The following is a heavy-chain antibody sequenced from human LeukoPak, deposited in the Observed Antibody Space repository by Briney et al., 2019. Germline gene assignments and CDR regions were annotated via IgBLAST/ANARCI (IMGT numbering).Heavy chain of an antibody. CDR1: GFTFSTFP. J-gene: IGHJ3*02. V-gene: IGHV3-64D*06. Sequence: GGSLRLSCSASGFTFSTFPMHWVRQAPGKGLEYFSAISRNGDTTYYADSVKGRFTISRDNSKNTLYLQMSSLRPEDTSVYYCVKALTDDAFDIWGQGTMVTVSS. CDR3: VKALTDDAFDI. CDR2: ISRNGDTT.